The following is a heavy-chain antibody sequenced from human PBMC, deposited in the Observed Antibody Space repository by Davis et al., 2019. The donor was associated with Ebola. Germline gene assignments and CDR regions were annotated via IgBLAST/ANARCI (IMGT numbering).Heavy chain of an antibody. CDR3: ACPGSHYGRDY. Sequence: ESPKTPCAASGFTFRAYWMTRVRQAPGQGLEWVSTISSSGSSTYYADSVNGRFTISRDTSKNTLYLQVSSRRAEDTAVYYCACPGSHYGRDYWGQGTLVTVSS. D-gene: IGHD3-10*01. J-gene: IGHJ4*02. CDR2: ISSSGSST. CDR1: GFTFRAYW. V-gene: IGHV3-23*01.